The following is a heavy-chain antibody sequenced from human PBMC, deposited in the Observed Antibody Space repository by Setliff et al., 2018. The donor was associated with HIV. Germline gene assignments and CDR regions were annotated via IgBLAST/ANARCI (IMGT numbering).Heavy chain of an antibody. CDR2: IYHSGST. D-gene: IGHD3-22*01. Sequence: SETLSLTCAVSGYSISSGYYWGWIRQSPGKGLEWIGSIYHSGSTYYNPSLKSRVTISVDTSKNQFSLKLNSVTAADTAVYYCARDQGHHFDSRGQVDFDLWGRGTLVTVSS. CDR3: ARDQGHHFDSRGQVDFDL. CDR1: GYSISSGYY. V-gene: IGHV4-38-2*02. J-gene: IGHJ2*01.